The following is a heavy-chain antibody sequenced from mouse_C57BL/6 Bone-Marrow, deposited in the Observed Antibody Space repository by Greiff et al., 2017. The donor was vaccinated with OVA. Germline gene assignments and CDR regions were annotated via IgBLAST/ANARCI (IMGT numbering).Heavy chain of an antibody. CDR1: GYTFTSYW. J-gene: IGHJ4*01. CDR2: IYPGSGST. Sequence: VQLQQPGAELVKPGASVKMSCKASGYTFTSYWITWVKQRPGQGLEWIGDIYPGSGSTNCNEKFKSKATLTVDTSSSTAYMQLSSLTSEDSAVYYCARDYYGSSPFWGQGTSVTVSS. V-gene: IGHV1-55*01. D-gene: IGHD1-1*01. CDR3: ARDYYGSSPF.